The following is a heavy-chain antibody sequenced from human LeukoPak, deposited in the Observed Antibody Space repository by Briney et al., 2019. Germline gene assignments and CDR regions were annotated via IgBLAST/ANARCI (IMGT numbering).Heavy chain of an antibody. D-gene: IGHD6-19*01. CDR2: MNPNSGNT. CDR1: GYTFTSYD. V-gene: IGHV1-8*01. CDR3: ARRSQAGGTGIGY. Sequence: ASVTVSCKASGYTFTSYDINWVRQATGQGLEWMGWMNPNSGNTGYAQKFQGRVTMTRNTSISTAYMELSSLGSEDTAVYYCARRSQAGGTGIGYWGQGTLVTVSS. J-gene: IGHJ4*02.